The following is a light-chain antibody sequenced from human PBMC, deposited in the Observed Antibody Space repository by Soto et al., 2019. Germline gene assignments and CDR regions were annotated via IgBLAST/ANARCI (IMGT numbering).Light chain of an antibody. CDR3: DEYGSSQFT. V-gene: IGKV3D-20*01. J-gene: IGKJ3*01. Sequence: EIVLTQSPATLSLSPGERATLSCGASQSVSSSYLAWYQQKPGLAPRLLIYDASSRATGIPDRFSGSGSGTDCALTLRRLEHEDSEVYYGDEYGSSQFTSGPGTKVDIK. CDR1: QSVSSSY. CDR2: DAS.